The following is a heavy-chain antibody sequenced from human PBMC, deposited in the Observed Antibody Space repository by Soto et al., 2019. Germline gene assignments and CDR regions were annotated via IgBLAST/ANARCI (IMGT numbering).Heavy chain of an antibody. J-gene: IGHJ4*02. CDR2: IKQDGSEK. Sequence: GALRLSCAASGFTFSSYWMSWVRQAPGKGLEWVANIKQDGSEKYYVDSVKGRFTISRDNAKNSLYLQMNSLRAEDTAVYYCARDGTDIVVVVAATILSCDYFDYGGKGTRVTVPS. D-gene: IGHD2-15*01. V-gene: IGHV3-7*01. CDR3: ARDGTDIVVVVAATILSCDYFDY. CDR1: GFTFSSYW.